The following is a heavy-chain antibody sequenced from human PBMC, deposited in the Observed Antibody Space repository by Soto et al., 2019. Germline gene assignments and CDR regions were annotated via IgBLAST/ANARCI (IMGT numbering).Heavy chain of an antibody. Sequence: GESLKISCKGSGYSFTSYWIGWVRQMPGKGLEWMGIIYPGDSDTRYSPSFQGQVTISADKSISTAYLQWSGLKASDTAMYYCARTYYYDSSGPSHFDYWGQGTLVTVPQ. D-gene: IGHD3-22*01. CDR2: IYPGDSDT. J-gene: IGHJ4*02. CDR1: GYSFTSYW. V-gene: IGHV5-51*01. CDR3: ARTYYYDSSGPSHFDY.